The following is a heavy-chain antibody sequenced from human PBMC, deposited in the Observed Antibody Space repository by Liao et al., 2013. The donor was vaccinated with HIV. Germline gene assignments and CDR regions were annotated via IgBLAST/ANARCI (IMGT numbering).Heavy chain of an antibody. J-gene: IGHJ4*02. CDR2: IYISGNI. V-gene: IGHV4-4*07. Sequence: QVQLQESGPGLVKPSETLSLTCTVSGVSISSYYWSWIRQPAGKGLEWIGHIYISGNINYNPSLKSRVTMSVDMSKTQFSLKLNSVTAADTAIYYCARGNGGYNNPFDYWGRGNPYGHRLL. D-gene: IGHD3-22*01. CDR1: GVSISSYY. CDR3: ARGNGGYNNPFDY.